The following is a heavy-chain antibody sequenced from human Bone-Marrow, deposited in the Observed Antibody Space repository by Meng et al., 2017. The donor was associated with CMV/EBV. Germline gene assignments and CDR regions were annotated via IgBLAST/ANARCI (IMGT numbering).Heavy chain of an antibody. CDR1: GGSFSGYY. CDR2: INHSGST. J-gene: IGHJ6*02. V-gene: IGHV4-34*01. Sequence: GSLRLSCAVYGGSFSGYYWSWIRQPPEKGLEWIGEINHSGSTNYNPSLKSRVTISIDTSKNQFSLKLSSVTAADTAVYYCARGSRVIGLTPQRRYGMDVWGQGTTVTVSS. D-gene: IGHD2/OR15-2a*01. CDR3: ARGSRVIGLTPQRRYGMDV.